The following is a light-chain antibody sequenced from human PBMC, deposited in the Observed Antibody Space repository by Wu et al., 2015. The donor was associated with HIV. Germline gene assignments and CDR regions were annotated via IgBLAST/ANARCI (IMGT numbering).Light chain of an antibody. CDR2: GAS. V-gene: IGKV3-20*01. Sequence: EIVLTQSPGTLSLSPGERATLSCRASQSVSNSYLAWYQQKPGQAPRLLIYGASSRATGIPERFSGSGSGTDFTLTISRLEAEDFAVYYCQQYGSSLYTFGQGTKLEIK. J-gene: IGKJ2*01. CDR1: QSVSNSY. CDR3: QQYGSSLYT.